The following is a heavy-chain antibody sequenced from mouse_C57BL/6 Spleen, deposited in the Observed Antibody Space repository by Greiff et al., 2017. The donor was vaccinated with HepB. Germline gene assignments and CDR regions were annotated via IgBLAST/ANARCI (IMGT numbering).Heavy chain of an antibody. J-gene: IGHJ3*01. Sequence: QVQLKQPGAELVMPGASVKLSCKASGYTFTSYWMHWVKQRPGQGLEWIGEIDPSDSYTNYNQKFKGKSTLTVDKSSSTAYMQLSSLTSEDSAVYYCARSRYDYDWFAYWGQGTLVTVSA. CDR1: GYTFTSYW. D-gene: IGHD2-4*01. CDR3: ARSRYDYDWFAY. V-gene: IGHV1-69*01. CDR2: IDPSDSYT.